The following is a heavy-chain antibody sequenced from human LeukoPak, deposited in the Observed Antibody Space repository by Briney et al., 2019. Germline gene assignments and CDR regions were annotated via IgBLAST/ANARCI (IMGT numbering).Heavy chain of an antibody. CDR2: IKSKTDGGTT. D-gene: IGHD3/OR15-3a*01. J-gene: IGHJ3*02. CDR1: GFTFSNAW. V-gene: IGHV3-15*01. Sequence: PGGSLRLSCAASGFTFSNAWMSWVRQAPGKGLEWVGRIKSKTDGGTTDYAAPVKGRFTISRDDSKNTLYLQMNSLRAEDTAVYYCAKERGHPWTGDAFDIWGQGTMVTVSS. CDR3: AKERGHPWTGDAFDI.